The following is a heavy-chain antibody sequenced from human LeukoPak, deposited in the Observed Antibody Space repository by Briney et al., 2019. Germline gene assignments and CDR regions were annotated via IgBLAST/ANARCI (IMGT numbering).Heavy chain of an antibody. Sequence: GRSLRLSCAASGFTFSSYAMHWVRQAPGKGLEWVAVISYDGSNKYYADSVKGRFTISRDNSKNTLYLQMNSLRAEDTAVYYCAREPDYSDYYYGMDVWGKGTTVTVSS. V-gene: IGHV3-30*04. J-gene: IGHJ6*04. CDR3: AREPDYSDYYYGMDV. D-gene: IGHD4-11*01. CDR2: ISYDGSNK. CDR1: GFTFSSYA.